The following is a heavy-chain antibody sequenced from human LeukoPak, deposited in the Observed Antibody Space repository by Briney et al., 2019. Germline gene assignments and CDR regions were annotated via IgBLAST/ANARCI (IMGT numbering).Heavy chain of an antibody. CDR2: MTPNSGNT. CDR1: GYTFTNYD. D-gene: IGHD2-2*01. Sequence: AASLRVSCKTSGYTFTNYDITWVRHAPGQGLEWIGWMTPNSGNTGYAQKFQGRVTMTRNTSISTAYMELSCLRSEDTAVYYCARPHCSSTDCHPPEWFDPWGQGTLVTVSS. V-gene: IGHV1-8*01. J-gene: IGHJ5*02. CDR3: ARPHCSSTDCHPPEWFDP.